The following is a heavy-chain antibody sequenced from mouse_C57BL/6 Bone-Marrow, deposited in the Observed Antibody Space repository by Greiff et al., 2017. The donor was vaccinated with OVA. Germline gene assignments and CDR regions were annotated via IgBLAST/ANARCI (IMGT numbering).Heavy chain of an antibody. CDR1: GYTFTDYN. D-gene: IGHD1-1*01. CDR3: ARVGLITTVVAPDFDV. Sequence: EVQLQQSGPELVKPGASVKIPCKASGYTFTDYNMDWVKQSHGKSLEWIGDINPNNGGTIYNQKFKGKATLTVDKSSSTAYMELRSLTSEDTAVYYCARVGLITTVVAPDFDVWGTGTTVTVSS. J-gene: IGHJ1*03. CDR2: INPNNGGT. V-gene: IGHV1-18*01.